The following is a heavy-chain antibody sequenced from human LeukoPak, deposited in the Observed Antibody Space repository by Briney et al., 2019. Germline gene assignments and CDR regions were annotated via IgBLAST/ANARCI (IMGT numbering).Heavy chain of an antibody. D-gene: IGHD1-26*01. CDR3: ARGFLSGSYDY. V-gene: IGHV3-30*19. J-gene: IGHJ4*02. CDR1: GFTFSSYG. Sequence: GGSLRLSCAASGFTFSSYGMHWVRQAPGKGLEWVAVIWYDGSNKYYADSVKGRFTISRDNSKNALYLQMNSLRAEDTAVYYCARGFLSGSYDYWGQGTLVTVSS. CDR2: IWYDGSNK.